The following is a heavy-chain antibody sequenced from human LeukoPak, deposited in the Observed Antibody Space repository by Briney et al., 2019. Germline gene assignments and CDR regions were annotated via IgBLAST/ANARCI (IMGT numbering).Heavy chain of an antibody. CDR1: GYTLTELS. CDR2: FDPEDGET. D-gene: IGHD3-16*01. V-gene: IGHV1-24*01. J-gene: IGHJ5*02. CDR3: ATDFATRLEGDYVRAGFWFDP. Sequence: ASVKVSCKVSGYTLTELSMRWVRQAPGKGLEWMGGFDPEDGETIYAQKFQGRVTMTEDTSTDTAYMELSSLRSEDTAVYYCATDFATRLEGDYVRAGFWFDPWGQGTLVTVSS.